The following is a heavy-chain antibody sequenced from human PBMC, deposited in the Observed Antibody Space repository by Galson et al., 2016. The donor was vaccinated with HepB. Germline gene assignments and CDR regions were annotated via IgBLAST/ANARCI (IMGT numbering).Heavy chain of an antibody. CDR2: IWHDGSNK. J-gene: IGHJ4*02. D-gene: IGHD4-23*01. CDR1: GFTVSTNY. Sequence: SLRLSCAASGFTVSTNYMSWVRQAPGKGLEWVAVIWHDGSNKYYADSVKGRFTISRDSSTLYLQMNSLRAEDTAVYYCARDRLASGNHLDYWGQGTLVTVSS. CDR3: ARDRLASGNHLDY. V-gene: IGHV3-33*08.